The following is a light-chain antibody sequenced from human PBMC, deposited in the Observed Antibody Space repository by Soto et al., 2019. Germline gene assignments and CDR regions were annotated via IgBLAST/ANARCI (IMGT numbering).Light chain of an antibody. J-gene: IGKJ1*01. V-gene: IGKV3-20*01. CDR1: QSLSSNY. Sequence: EIVLTQSPVTLSLSPGERATLSCRASQSLSSNYLAWHQQKTGQAPRLLIYGASSRATGIPDRFSGSGSGTDFTLTITRLEPEDFAVYYCQQYDTSPRTFXQGTKLDIK. CDR3: QQYDTSPRT. CDR2: GAS.